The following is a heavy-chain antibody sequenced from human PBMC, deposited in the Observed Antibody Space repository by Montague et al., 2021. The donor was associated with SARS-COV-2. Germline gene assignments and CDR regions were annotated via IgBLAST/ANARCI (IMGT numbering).Heavy chain of an antibody. V-gene: IGHV3-23*01. CDR3: AKGQVLRSTTFTCFDH. CDR2: ITDSGGNT. D-gene: IGHD1-1*01. Sequence: SLRLSCAASGFTFSSYSMNWFRQAPGKGLDWVSAITDSGGNTYYSGSVKGRFTISRDNSKSTLYLQMNSLGADDTAVYYCAKGQVLRSTTFTCFDHWGQGTLVTVSS. CDR1: GFTFSSYS. J-gene: IGHJ5*02.